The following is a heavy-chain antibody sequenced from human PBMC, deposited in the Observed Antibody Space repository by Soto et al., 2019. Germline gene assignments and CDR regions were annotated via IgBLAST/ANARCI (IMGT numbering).Heavy chain of an antibody. CDR3: ARDGARTMVRGVRAWFDP. V-gene: IGHV3-21*01. CDR2: ISSSSSYI. CDR1: GFTFSSYN. Sequence: GGSLRLSCAASGFTFSSYNMNWVRQAPGKGLEWVSSISSSSSYIYYADSVKGRFTISRDNAKNSLYLQMNSLRAEDTAVYYCARDGARTMVRGVRAWFDPWGQGTLVTVSS. D-gene: IGHD3-10*01. J-gene: IGHJ5*02.